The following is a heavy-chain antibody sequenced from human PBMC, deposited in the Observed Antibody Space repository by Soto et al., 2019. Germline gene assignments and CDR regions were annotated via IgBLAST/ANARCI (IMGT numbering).Heavy chain of an antibody. D-gene: IGHD6-25*01. CDR2: MNPNSGNT. CDR1: GYTFTSYD. V-gene: IGHV1-8*01. J-gene: IGHJ6*02. Sequence: QVQLVQSGAEVKKPGASVKVSCKASGYTFTSYDINWVRQATGQGLEWMGWMNPNSGNTGYAQKFQGRVTITRNTSIRTAYMELSSLRSEDTAVYYCARGHWTYYFASSGGMDVWGQGTTVTVSS. CDR3: ARGHWTYYFASSGGMDV.